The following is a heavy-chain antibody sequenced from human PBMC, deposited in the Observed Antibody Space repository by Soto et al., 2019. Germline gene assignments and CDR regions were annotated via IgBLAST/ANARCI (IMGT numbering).Heavy chain of an antibody. CDR2: INPNSGGT. D-gene: IGHD2-2*01. CDR1: GYTFTGYY. Sequence: ASVKVSCKASGYTFTGYYMHWVRQAPGQGLEWMGWINPNSGGTNYAQKFQGWVTMTRDTSISTAYMELSRLRSDDTAVYYCARDLPCSSTSCPAQGGYGMDVWGQGTTVTVSS. V-gene: IGHV1-2*04. CDR3: ARDLPCSSTSCPAQGGYGMDV. J-gene: IGHJ6*02.